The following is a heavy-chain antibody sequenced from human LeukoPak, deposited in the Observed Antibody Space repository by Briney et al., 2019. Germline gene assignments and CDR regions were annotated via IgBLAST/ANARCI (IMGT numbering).Heavy chain of an antibody. CDR3: ARRGTTDYDFWSGDSPGGAFDI. V-gene: IGHV4-4*02. CDR1: GVSISSSNW. Sequence: SETLSLTCAVSGVSISSSNWWSWVRQPPGKGLEWIGEIYHSGSTNYNPSLKTRVTISVDKSKNQFSLKLNSVTAADTAVYYCARRGTTDYDFWSGDSPGGAFDIWGQGTMVTVSS. D-gene: IGHD3-3*01. CDR2: IYHSGST. J-gene: IGHJ3*02.